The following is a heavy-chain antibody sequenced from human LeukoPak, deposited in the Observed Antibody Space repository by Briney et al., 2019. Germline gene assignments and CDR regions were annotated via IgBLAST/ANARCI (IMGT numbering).Heavy chain of an antibody. CDR3: ARGYRDTMTTPGIY. CDR1: GFTFSSYW. J-gene: IGHJ4*02. D-gene: IGHD4-17*01. CDR2: IKQDGSEK. Sequence: PGGSLRLSCVASGFTFSSYWMSWVRQAPGKGLEWVANIKQDGSEKYYVDSVKGRFTISRDNAKNSLYLQMNSLRAEDTAVYYCARGYRDTMTTPGIYWGQGTLVTVPS. V-gene: IGHV3-7*03.